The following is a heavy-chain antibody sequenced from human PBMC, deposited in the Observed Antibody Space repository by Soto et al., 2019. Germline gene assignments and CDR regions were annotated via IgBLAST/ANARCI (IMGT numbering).Heavy chain of an antibody. CDR1: GGTLSSYA. D-gene: IGHD3-10*01. V-gene: IGHV1-69*13. CDR3: ARDGLGGALPSNPEYYYGMDV. CDR2: IIPIFGTA. Sequence: SAKVSSKASGGTLSSYAISWVRQAPGQGLEWMGGIIPIFGTANYAQKFQGRVTITADESTSTAYMELSSLRSEDTAVYYCARDGLGGALPSNPEYYYGMDVWGQGTTVTVSS. J-gene: IGHJ6*02.